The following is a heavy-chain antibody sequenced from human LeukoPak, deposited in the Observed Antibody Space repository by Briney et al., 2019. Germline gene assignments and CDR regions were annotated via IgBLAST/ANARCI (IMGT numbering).Heavy chain of an antibody. CDR2: ISGSGGST. V-gene: IGHV3-23*01. CDR3: AHIPMIVRTFDY. J-gene: IGHJ4*02. CDR1: GFTFSSYA. Sequence: GGSLRLSCAASGFTFSSYAMSWVRQAPGKGLEWVSAISGSGGSTYYADSVKGRFTISRDNSKNTLYLQMNSLRAEDTAVYYCAHIPMIVRTFDYWGQGTLVTVSS. D-gene: IGHD3-22*01.